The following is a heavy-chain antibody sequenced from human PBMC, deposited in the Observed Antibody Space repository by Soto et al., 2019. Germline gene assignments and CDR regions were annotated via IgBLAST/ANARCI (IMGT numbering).Heavy chain of an antibody. Sequence: QVQLVQSGAEVKKPGSSVKVSCKASGGIFSTYAISWLRQAPGQGLEWMGGLIPLFGTPNYAQRFQGRVNIPADESTSTAYMELSRLRSEDSAVYYCARDRDDYGSGNYYNRIDFWGQGTLVTVSS. V-gene: IGHV1-69*01. CDR2: LIPLFGTP. CDR3: ARDRDDYGSGNYYNRIDF. D-gene: IGHD3-10*01. J-gene: IGHJ4*02. CDR1: GGIFSTYA.